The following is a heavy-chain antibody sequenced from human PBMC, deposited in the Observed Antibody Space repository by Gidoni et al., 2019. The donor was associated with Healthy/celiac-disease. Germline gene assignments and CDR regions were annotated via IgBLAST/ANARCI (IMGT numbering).Heavy chain of an antibody. Sequence: QVQLVESGGGLVKPGGSLRLSCAASGFTFSDYYMSWIRQAPGTGLDWFSYISSSGSTIYYADSVKGRFTISRDNAKNSLYLQMNSLRAEDTAVYYCARDSPLGYGGKGHDAFDIWGQGTMVTVSS. V-gene: IGHV3-11*01. D-gene: IGHD4-17*01. CDR2: ISSSGSTI. CDR1: GFTFSDYY. CDR3: ARDSPLGYGGKGHDAFDI. J-gene: IGHJ3*02.